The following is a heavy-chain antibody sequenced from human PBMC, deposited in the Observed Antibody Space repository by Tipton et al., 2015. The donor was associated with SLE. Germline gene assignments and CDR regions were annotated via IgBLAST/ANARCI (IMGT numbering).Heavy chain of an antibody. CDR2: VHYSGRT. Sequence: TLSLTCTVSGDAIGIYYWSWIRQPPGKGLEWIGHVHYSGRTKYNPSLLSRVTISIDTSKNQFSLNLNSVTAADTAVYYCARRSGDGTAYYYADYCGRGTLVTVSS. CDR1: GDAIGIYY. CDR3: ARRSGDGTAYYYADY. D-gene: IGHD3-22*01. V-gene: IGHV4-59*01. J-gene: IGHJ4*02.